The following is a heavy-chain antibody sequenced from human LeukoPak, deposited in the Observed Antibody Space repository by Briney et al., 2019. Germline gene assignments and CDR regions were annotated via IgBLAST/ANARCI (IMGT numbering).Heavy chain of an antibody. Sequence: PGGSLRLSCVASGLTFKNYVMNWVRQAPGKGLEWLATIYGSGVSISYADSVKGRFTISRDNSNNTLYLQMNSLRAEDTAMYYCAKDLGWELPAEAYWGQGILVTVSS. CDR3: AKDLGWELPAEAY. CDR1: GLTFKNYV. J-gene: IGHJ4*02. D-gene: IGHD1-26*01. V-gene: IGHV3-23*01. CDR2: IYGSGVSI.